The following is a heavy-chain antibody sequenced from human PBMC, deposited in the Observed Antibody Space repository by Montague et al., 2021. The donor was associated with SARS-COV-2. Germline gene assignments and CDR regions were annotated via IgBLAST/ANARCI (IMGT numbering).Heavy chain of an antibody. J-gene: IGHJ3*02. D-gene: IGHD3-3*01. CDR3: ARGTGLSSITLFGVIISGDAFDI. V-gene: IGHV4-34*01. CDR1: GGSFSGYY. CDR2: INHRGST. Sequence: SETLSLTCAVYGGSFSGYYWSWIRQPPGKGLEWIGEINHRGSTNYNPSLKSRVIISVDTSKNQFSLKLSSVTAADTAVYYCARGTGLSSITLFGVIISGDAFDIWGQGTMVTVSS.